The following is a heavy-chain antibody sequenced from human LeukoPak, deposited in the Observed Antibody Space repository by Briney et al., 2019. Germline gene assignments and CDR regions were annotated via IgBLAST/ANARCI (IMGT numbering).Heavy chain of an antibody. Sequence: ASVKVSCKASGYTFTSYGISWVRQAPGQGLEWMGWISAYNGNTNYAQTFQGRVTITADESTSTAYMELSSLRSEDTAVYYCARAWGIVATIGFDPWGQGTLVTVSS. CDR3: ARAWGIVATIGFDP. CDR2: ISAYNGNT. D-gene: IGHD5-12*01. J-gene: IGHJ5*02. V-gene: IGHV1-18*01. CDR1: GYTFTSYG.